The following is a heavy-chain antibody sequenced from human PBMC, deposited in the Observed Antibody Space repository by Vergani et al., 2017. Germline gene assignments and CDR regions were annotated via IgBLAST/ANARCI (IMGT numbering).Heavy chain of an antibody. CDR3: ARATCSGGSCYRGFEY. CDR2: IIPSLATT. Sequence: QVQLVQSGAEVKKPGSSVKVSCKASVGTFSSYALNWVRQAPGQGLVWRGSIIPSLATTIYAQKFQGRVTITADASTSTAYMELSSLKSEDTAVFYCARATCSGGSCYRGFEYWGQGSLITVSS. CDR1: VGTFSSYA. D-gene: IGHD2-15*01. J-gene: IGHJ4*02. V-gene: IGHV1-69*11.